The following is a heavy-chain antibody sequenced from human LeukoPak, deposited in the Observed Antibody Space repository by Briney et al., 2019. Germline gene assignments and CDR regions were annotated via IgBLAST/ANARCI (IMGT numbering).Heavy chain of an antibody. Sequence: GASVKVSCKASGGTFSSYAISWVRQAPGQGLEWMGGIIPIFGTANYAQKFQGRVTITTDESTSTAYMELSSLRSEDTAVYYCALTMVRGVTFLSWGQGTLVTVSS. D-gene: IGHD3-10*01. CDR1: GGTFSSYA. V-gene: IGHV1-69*05. CDR3: ALTMVRGVTFLS. CDR2: IIPIFGTA. J-gene: IGHJ5*02.